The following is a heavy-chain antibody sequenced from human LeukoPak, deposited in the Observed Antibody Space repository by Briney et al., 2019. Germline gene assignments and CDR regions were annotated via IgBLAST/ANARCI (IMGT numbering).Heavy chain of an antibody. CDR1: GFTFSDAW. Sequence: GGSLRLSCVASGFTFSDAWMSWVRQAPGKGLEWVGRVKSKTDGGTTDYPAPIKDRFTVSRDDSKNTLYLQMNSLRTEDTAVYYCTTEYNWNYVHWGQGTLVTVSS. CDR2: VKSKTDGGTT. V-gene: IGHV3-15*01. J-gene: IGHJ4*01. D-gene: IGHD1-7*01. CDR3: TTEYNWNYVH.